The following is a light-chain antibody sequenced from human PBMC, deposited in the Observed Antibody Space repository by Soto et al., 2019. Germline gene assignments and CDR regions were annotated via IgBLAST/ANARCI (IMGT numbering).Light chain of an antibody. CDR1: QTVSAGS. CDR3: QQYGNSLNT. Sequence: ETVVTQSPTTLSLSPGDRASLSCRASQTVSAGSLAWYQQRPGQAPRLLIYGASTTATGVPDRFSGSGSGTDFTLTISRLEHEDFAVYYCQQYGNSLNTFGQETKVDIK. J-gene: IGKJ2*01. CDR2: GAS. V-gene: IGKV3-20*01.